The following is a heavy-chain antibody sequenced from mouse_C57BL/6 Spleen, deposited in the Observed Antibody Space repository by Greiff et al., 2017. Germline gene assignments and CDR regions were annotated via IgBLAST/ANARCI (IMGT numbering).Heavy chain of an antibody. CDR3: AKNFYYGSTYWYIDV. D-gene: IGHD1-1*01. Sequence: QVQLQQSGPGLVQPSQSLSITCTVSGFSLTSYGVHWVRQSPGKGLEWLGVIWRGGSTDYNAAFMSRLSITKDNSKSQVFFKMNSLQADDTAIYYGAKNFYYGSTYWYIDVWGTGTTVTVSS. J-gene: IGHJ1*03. CDR1: GFSLTSYG. CDR2: IWRGGST. V-gene: IGHV2-5*01.